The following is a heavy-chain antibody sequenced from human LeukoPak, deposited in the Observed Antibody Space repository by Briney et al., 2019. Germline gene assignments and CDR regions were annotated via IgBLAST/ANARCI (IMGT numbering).Heavy chain of an antibody. D-gene: IGHD6-19*01. J-gene: IGHJ4*02. V-gene: IGHV4-34*01. Sequence: KPSETLSLTCAVYGGSFSGYYWSWIRQPPGKGLEWIGEINHSGSTNYNPSLESRVTISVDKSKNQFSLKLSSVTAADTAVYYCARAPWLVYIDYWGQGTLVTVSS. CDR2: INHSGST. CDR1: GGSFSGYY. CDR3: ARAPWLVYIDY.